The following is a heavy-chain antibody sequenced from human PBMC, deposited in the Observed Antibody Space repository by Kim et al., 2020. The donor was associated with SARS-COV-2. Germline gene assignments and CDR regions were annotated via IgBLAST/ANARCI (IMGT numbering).Heavy chain of an antibody. J-gene: IGHJ4*02. CDR3: ARGTMILVVDY. CDR1: GGSISSYY. CDR2: IYYSGST. V-gene: IGHV4-59*01. Sequence: SETLSLTCTDSGGSISSYYWSWIRQPPGKGLEWIGYIYYSGSTNYNPSLKSRVTISVDTSKNQFSLKLSSVTAADTAVYYCARGTMILVVDYWGQGTLVT. D-gene: IGHD3-22*01.